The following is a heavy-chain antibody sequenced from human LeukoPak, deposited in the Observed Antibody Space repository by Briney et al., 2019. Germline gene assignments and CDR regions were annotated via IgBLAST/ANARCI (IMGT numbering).Heavy chain of an antibody. CDR3: ASPGGYGYVFDY. D-gene: IGHD5-18*01. J-gene: IGHJ4*02. Sequence: PSETLSLTCAVYGGSFSGYYWSWIRQPPGKGLEWIGEINHSGSTNYNPSLKSRVTISVDTSKNQFSLKLSSVTAADTAVYYCASPGGYGYVFDYWGQGTLVTVSS. CDR2: INHSGST. V-gene: IGHV4-34*01. CDR1: GGSFSGYY.